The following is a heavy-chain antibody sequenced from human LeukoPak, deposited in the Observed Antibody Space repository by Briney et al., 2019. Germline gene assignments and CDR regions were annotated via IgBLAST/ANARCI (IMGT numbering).Heavy chain of an antibody. CDR2: INHSGRN. J-gene: IGHJ4*02. D-gene: IGHD3-10*01. Sequence: SETLSLTCAVYGGSFSDYYWSWIRQPPGKGLEWIGEINHSGRNNYNPSLKSRVTISVDTSKNQFSLKLSSVTAADTAVYYCASITMVRGVDYWGQGTLVTVSS. CDR3: ASITMVRGVDY. CDR1: GGSFSDYY. V-gene: IGHV4-34*01.